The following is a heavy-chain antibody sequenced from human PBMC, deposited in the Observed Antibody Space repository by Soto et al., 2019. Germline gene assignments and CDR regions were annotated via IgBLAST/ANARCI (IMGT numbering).Heavy chain of an antibody. V-gene: IGHV1-46*01. J-gene: IGHJ6*02. Sequence: ASVKVSCKASGYTSTSYYMHWVRQAPGQGLEWMGIINPSGGSTSYAQKFQGRVTMTRDTSTSTVYMELSSLRSEDTAVYYCAREDGSGSQSYGMDVWGQGTTVTVSS. CDR3: AREDGSGSQSYGMDV. D-gene: IGHD3-10*01. CDR2: INPSGGST. CDR1: GYTSTSYY.